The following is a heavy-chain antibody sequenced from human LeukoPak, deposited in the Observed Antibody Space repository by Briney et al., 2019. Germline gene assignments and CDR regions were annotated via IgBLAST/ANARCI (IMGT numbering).Heavy chain of an antibody. V-gene: IGHV1-2*02. D-gene: IGHD3-22*01. J-gene: IGHJ4*02. CDR3: ARGYHYDSSGYYYPPDY. CDR1: GYTFTGYY. Sequence: ASVKVSCKASGYTFTGYYMHWVRQAPGQGLEWMGWINPNSGGTNYAQKFQGRVTMTRDTSISTAYMELSRLRSDDTAVYYCARGYHYDSSGYYYPPDYWGQGTLVTVSS. CDR2: INPNSGGT.